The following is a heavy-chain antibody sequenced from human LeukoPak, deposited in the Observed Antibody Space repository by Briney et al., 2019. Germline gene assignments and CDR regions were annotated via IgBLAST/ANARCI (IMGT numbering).Heavy chain of an antibody. CDR1: GFTFSSYE. V-gene: IGHV3-48*03. CDR2: ISSSGSTI. D-gene: IGHD5-18*01. CDR3: ARDSGPVDTAMALDY. Sequence: SGGSLRLSCAASGFTFSSYEMNWVRQAPGKGPEWVSYISSSGSTIYYADSVKGRFTISRDNAKNSLYLQMNSLRAEDTAVYYCARDSGPVDTAMALDYWGQGTLVTVSS. J-gene: IGHJ4*02.